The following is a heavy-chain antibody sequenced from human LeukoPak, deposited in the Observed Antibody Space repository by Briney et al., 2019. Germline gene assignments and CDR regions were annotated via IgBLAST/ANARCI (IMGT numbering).Heavy chain of an antibody. V-gene: IGHV3-23*01. CDR3: AKDGGGYCNNSSC. CDR2: ISDSGDKT. J-gene: IGHJ4*02. CDR1: GFTFSNYA. Sequence: GGSLRLSCTASGFTFSNYAMSWVRQAPGKGLECVSAISDSGDKTDYADSVRGRFTIYRDNSKDTLYLQMNSLGAADTAVYYCAKDGGGYCNNSSCWGQGTLVTVSS. D-gene: IGHD2-2*01.